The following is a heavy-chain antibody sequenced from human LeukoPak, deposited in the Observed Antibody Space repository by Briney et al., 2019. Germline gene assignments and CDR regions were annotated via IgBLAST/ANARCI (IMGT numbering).Heavy chain of an antibody. Sequence: ASVKVSCKASGNTFSSYFIHWVRQAPGQGLEWMGIISPGGGSTTYAQELQGRATMTRDTSTSTVYMELSSLRSEDTAVYYCGRVTFYAFDIWGQGTMVTVSS. D-gene: IGHD3-3*02. J-gene: IGHJ3*02. CDR2: ISPGGGST. V-gene: IGHV1-46*01. CDR1: GNTFSSYF. CDR3: GRVTFYAFDI.